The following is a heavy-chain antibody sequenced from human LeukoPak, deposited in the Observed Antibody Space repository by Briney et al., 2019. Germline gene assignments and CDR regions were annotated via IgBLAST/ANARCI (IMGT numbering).Heavy chain of an antibody. CDR1: GFRFRSYA. CDR2: ISGSGDST. Sequence: PGGSLRLSCAASGFRFRSYAMSWVRQPPGKGLEWVSGISGSGDSTYYADSVKGRLTISRGNSKNTLYLQMNSLRAEDTAVYYCAKGRYGDYARYLDVWGQGTTVTVSS. J-gene: IGHJ6*02. D-gene: IGHD4-17*01. CDR3: AKGRYGDYARYLDV. V-gene: IGHV3-23*01.